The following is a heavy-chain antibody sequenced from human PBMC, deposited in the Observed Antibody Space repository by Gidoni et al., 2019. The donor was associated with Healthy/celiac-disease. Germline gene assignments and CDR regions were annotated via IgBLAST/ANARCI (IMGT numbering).Heavy chain of an antibody. J-gene: IGHJ3*02. Sequence: QVQLQESGPGLVKPSETLSLTCAVSGYSISSGYDWGWIRQPPGKGLEWIGSIYHSGSTYYTPSLKSLVTISVDTSKNQFSLKLSSVTAADTAVYYCAREADITPFAFDIWGQGTMVTVSS. CDR1: GYSISSGYD. CDR2: IYHSGST. CDR3: AREADITPFAFDI. V-gene: IGHV4-38-2*02. D-gene: IGHD2-15*01.